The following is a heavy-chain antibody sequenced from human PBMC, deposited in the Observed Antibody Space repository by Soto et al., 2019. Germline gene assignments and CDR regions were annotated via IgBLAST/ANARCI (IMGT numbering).Heavy chain of an antibody. J-gene: IGHJ6*02. CDR2: IKHDGSEK. CDR1: GFTFSDYV. CDR3: ASVPGSPGYHGLDV. Sequence: GGSLRLSCEASGFTFSDYVMNWVRQGPGKGLEWVATIKHDGSEKSNLDSVEGRFTISRDNARNSLSLQMNSLRVEDTAVYFCASVPGSPGYHGLDVWGQGTTVTVSS. V-gene: IGHV3-7*03. D-gene: IGHD6-19*01.